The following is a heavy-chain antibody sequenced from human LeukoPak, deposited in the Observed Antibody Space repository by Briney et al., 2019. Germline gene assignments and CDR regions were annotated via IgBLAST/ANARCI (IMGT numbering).Heavy chain of an antibody. V-gene: IGHV4-59*01. Sequence: SETLSLTCTVSGGFISSYYWTWIRQPPGKGLERIGYIYNSGTTNYNPSLKSRVTISVDTSKNQFSLKLSSVTAADTAVYYCARMRYSSSWYLAFDIWGQGTMVTVSS. CDR2: IYNSGTT. D-gene: IGHD6-13*01. J-gene: IGHJ3*02. CDR1: GGFISSYY. CDR3: ARMRYSSSWYLAFDI.